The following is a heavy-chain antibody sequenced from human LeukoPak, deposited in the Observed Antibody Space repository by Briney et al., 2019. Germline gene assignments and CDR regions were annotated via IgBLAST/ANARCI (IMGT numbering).Heavy chain of an antibody. J-gene: IGHJ4*02. CDR1: GLTLTNYD. V-gene: IGHV3-23*01. CDR2: ISNIGGRT. Sequence: GGSLRLSCAAPGLTLTNYDMTWVRQAPGRGLEWVSGISNIGGRTYYADSVKGRFTISRDNSKNTLYVEMNSRGADDTAVYYCAKDATRPSGWYYFDYWGQGTVVTVSS. CDR3: AKDATRPSGWYYFDY. D-gene: IGHD6-19*01.